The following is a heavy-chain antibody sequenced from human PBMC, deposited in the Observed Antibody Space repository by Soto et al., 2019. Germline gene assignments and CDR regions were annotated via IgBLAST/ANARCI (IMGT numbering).Heavy chain of an antibody. J-gene: IGHJ4*02. CDR1: GFTVSSNY. V-gene: IGHV3-66*01. CDR2: IYSGGST. D-gene: IGHD4-17*01. Sequence: GGSLRLSCAASGFTVSSNYMSWVRQAPGKGLEWVSVIYSGGSTYYADSVKGRFTISRDNSKNTLYLQMNSLRAEDTAVYYCARKIHDYGDFAFDYWGQGTLVTVSS. CDR3: ARKIHDYGDFAFDY.